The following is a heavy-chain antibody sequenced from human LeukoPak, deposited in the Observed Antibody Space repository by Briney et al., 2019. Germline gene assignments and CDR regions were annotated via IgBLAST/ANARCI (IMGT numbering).Heavy chain of an antibody. CDR1: GYTFTSYY. D-gene: IGHD5-18*01. CDR2: INPSGGST. J-gene: IGHJ4*02. Sequence: ASVRLSCTASGYTFTSYYMNWVRQAPGQGLEWMGLINPSGGSTSYAQKFQGRVIMTRDTSTSTVYMELSSLRSEDTAVYYCARDRISVDTAMAGGDYFDYWGQGTLVTVSS. CDR3: ARDRISVDTAMAGGDYFDY. V-gene: IGHV1-46*01.